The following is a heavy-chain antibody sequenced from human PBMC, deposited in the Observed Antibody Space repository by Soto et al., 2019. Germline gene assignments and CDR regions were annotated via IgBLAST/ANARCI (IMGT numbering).Heavy chain of an antibody. V-gene: IGHV4-31*03. CDR3: ARAASEVDIVVVPAAMLWFWFDP. CDR2: IYYSGST. Sequence: SETLSLTCTVSGGSISSGGYYWSWIRQHPGKGLEWIGYIYYSGSTYYNPSLKSRVTISVDTSKNQFSLKLSSVTAADTAVYYCARAASEVDIVVVPAAMLWFWFDPWGQGTLVTVSS. J-gene: IGHJ5*02. CDR1: GGSISSGGYY. D-gene: IGHD2-2*03.